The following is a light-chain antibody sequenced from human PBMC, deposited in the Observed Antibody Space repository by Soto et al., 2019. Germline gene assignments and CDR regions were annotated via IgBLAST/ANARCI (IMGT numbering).Light chain of an antibody. Sequence: QSVLTQPPSVSGAPGQRVTISCTGRSSNIGAGYDVHWYQQLPGTAPKLLMYGNNIRPSGVPDRFSDSQSGTSASLAITGRQAEDEAAYFCQSYDSSLRGLVFGGGTKVTVL. CDR3: QSYDSSLRGLV. V-gene: IGLV1-40*01. CDR2: GNN. CDR1: SSNIGAGYD. J-gene: IGLJ2*01.